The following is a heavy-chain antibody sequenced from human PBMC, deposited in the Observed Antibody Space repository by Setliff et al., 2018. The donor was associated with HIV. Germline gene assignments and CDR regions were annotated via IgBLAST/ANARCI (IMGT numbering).Heavy chain of an antibody. Sequence: ASVKVSCKASGSTFITYHVHWVRQAPGQGLEWMGIINPNTGSTSYAQKFQGRVTMTWDTPSGTVYMDLNSLKSEDTAVYYCAEVTCSPDSCFLDYWGQGTLVTVSS. CDR1: GSTFITYH. V-gene: IGHV1-46*01. D-gene: IGHD2-15*01. J-gene: IGHJ4*02. CDR3: AEVTCSPDSCFLDY. CDR2: INPNTGST.